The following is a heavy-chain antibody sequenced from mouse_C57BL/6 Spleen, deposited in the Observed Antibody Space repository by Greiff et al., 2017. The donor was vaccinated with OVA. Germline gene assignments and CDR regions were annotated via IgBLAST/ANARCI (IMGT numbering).Heavy chain of an antibody. J-gene: IGHJ4*01. Sequence: EVQLVESGGGLVKPGGSLKLSCAASGFTFSSYAMSWVRQTPEKRLEWVATISDGGSYTYYPDNVKGRFTISRDNAKNNLYLQMSHLKSEDTAMYYCARDLGKGGAMDYWGQGTSVTVSS. V-gene: IGHV5-4*01. D-gene: IGHD2-1*01. CDR2: ISDGGSYT. CDR1: GFTFSSYA. CDR3: ARDLGKGGAMDY.